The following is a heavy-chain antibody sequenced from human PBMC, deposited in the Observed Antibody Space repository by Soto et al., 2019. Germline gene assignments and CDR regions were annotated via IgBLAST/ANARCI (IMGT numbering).Heavy chain of an antibody. Sequence: QVQLVQSGAEVKKPGSSVKVSCKASGGTFSSYAISWVRQAPGQGLEWMGGIIPIFGTANYAQKFQGRVTITADESTSTAYMELSSLRSEDTAVYYCARASYYYDSSGYYYFYWGQGTLVTVSS. V-gene: IGHV1-69*01. CDR3: ARASYYYDSSGYYYFY. D-gene: IGHD3-22*01. CDR2: IIPIFGTA. CDR1: GGTFSSYA. J-gene: IGHJ4*02.